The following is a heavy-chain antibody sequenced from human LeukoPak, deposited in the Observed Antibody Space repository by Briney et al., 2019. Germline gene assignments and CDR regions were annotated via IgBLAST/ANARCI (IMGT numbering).Heavy chain of an antibody. V-gene: IGHV1-18*01. D-gene: IGHD1-14*01. J-gene: IGHJ5*02. CDR1: GYTFTSYG. Sequence: ASVKVSCKASGYTFTSYGISWVRQAPGQGLEWMGRISAYNGNTNYAQKLQGRVTMTTDTSTSTAYMELRSLRSDDTAVYYCARGPKPWSTDNWFDPWGQGTLVTVSS. CDR3: ARGPKPWSTDNWFDP. CDR2: ISAYNGNT.